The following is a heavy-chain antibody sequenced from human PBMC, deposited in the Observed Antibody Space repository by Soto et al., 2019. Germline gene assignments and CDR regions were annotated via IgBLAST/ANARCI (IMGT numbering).Heavy chain of an antibody. CDR2: IYHSGST. CDR3: ASLYSSSWAVDY. D-gene: IGHD6-13*01. Sequence: SETLSLTCAVSGYSISSGYYWGWIRQPPGKGLEWIGSIYHSGSTYYNPSLKSRVTISVDTSKNQFSLKLSSVTAADTAVYYCASLYSSSWAVDYWGQETLVPVSS. J-gene: IGHJ4*02. CDR1: GYSISSGYY. V-gene: IGHV4-38-2*01.